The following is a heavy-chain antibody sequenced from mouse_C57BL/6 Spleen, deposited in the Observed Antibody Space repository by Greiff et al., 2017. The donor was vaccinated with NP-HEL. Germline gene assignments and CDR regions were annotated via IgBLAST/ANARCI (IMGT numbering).Heavy chain of an antibody. CDR3: ARYRTTVDYAMDY. CDR1: GFTFTDYY. J-gene: IGHJ4*01. CDR2: IRNKANGYTT. V-gene: IGHV7-3*01. D-gene: IGHD1-1*01. Sequence: VQLKESGGGLVQPGGSLSLSCAASGFTFTDYYMSWVRQPPGKALEWLGFIRNKANGYTTEYSASVKGRFTISRDNSQSILYLQMNALRAEDSATYYCARYRTTVDYAMDYWGQGTSVTVSS.